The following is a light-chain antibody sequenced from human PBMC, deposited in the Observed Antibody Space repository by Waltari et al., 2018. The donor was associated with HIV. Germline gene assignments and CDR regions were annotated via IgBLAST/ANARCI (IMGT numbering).Light chain of an antibody. CDR1: QGIRND. CDR2: TAS. J-gene: IGKJ1*01. Sequence: AIQMTQSPSSLSASVGDRVTITCRASQGIRNDLGWFQQKPGKAPKLLIYTASSLQSGVPSRFSGSGSGTDFTLTISNLQPEDFATYYCLQDYNYPLTFGQGTKVEIK. CDR3: LQDYNYPLT. V-gene: IGKV1-6*01.